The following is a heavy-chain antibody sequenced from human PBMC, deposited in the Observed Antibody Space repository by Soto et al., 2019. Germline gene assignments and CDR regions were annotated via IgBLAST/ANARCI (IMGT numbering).Heavy chain of an antibody. CDR3: ARGFVLENYYYYGMDV. CDR2: IYYSGST. Sequence: SETLSLTCTVSGCSISSSSYYWGCIRQPPGKGLEWIGSIYYSGSTYYNPSLKSRVTISVDTSKNQFSLKLSSVTAADTAVYYCARGFVLENYYYYGMDVWGQGTTVT. V-gene: IGHV4-39*01. D-gene: IGHD2-8*01. J-gene: IGHJ6*02. CDR1: GCSISSSSYY.